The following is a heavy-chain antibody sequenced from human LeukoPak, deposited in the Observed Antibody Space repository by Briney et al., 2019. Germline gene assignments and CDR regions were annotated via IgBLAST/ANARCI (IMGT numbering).Heavy chain of an antibody. CDR2: IKQDGSVK. D-gene: IGHD3-22*01. Sequence: GGSLRLSCSASGFTFSTHWMSWVRQAPGKGLEWVANIKQDGSVKHYVDSVKGRFTISRDNGENSLYLQMNSLRAEDTAVYYCARESITMIDDAFDIWGQGTVVTVSS. CDR3: ARESITMIDDAFDI. CDR1: GFTFSTHW. J-gene: IGHJ3*02. V-gene: IGHV3-7*01.